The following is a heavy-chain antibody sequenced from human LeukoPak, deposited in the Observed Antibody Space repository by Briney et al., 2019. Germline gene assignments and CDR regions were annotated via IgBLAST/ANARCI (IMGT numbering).Heavy chain of an antibody. D-gene: IGHD6-19*01. V-gene: IGHV3-7*01. CDR1: GFTFSSYR. J-gene: IGHJ4*02. CDR2: IKQDGSEK. CDR3: AKDAGYSSGWYYFDY. Sequence: PGGSLRLSCAASGFTFSSYRMSCVRQAPGKGLEWVANIKQDGSEKYYVDSVKGRFTISRDNAKNSLYLQMNSLRAEDTAVYYCAKDAGYSSGWYYFDYWGQGTLVTVSS.